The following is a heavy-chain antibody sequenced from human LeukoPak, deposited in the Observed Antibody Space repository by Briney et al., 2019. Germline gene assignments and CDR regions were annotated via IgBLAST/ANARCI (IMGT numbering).Heavy chain of an antibody. CDR3: AKSDYYDSSGYNYYYYGMDV. CDR2: ISDSGST. V-gene: IGHV4-59*01. D-gene: IGHD3-22*01. J-gene: IGHJ6*02. CDR1: GGSISSYY. Sequence: SETLSLTCTVSGGSISSYYWSWIRQPPGKGLEWIGYISDSGSTKYNPALKSRVTISADTSKTQFSLTLSSATAADTAMYYCAKSDYYDSSGYNYYYYGMDVWGQGTTVTVSS.